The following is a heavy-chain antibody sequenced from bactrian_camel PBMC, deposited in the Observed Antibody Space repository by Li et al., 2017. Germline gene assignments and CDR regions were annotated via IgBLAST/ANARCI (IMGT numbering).Heavy chain of an antibody. CDR2: IHGDGRI. V-gene: IGHV3S53*01. Sequence: QVQLVESGGGSVEAGGSLKLSCAASGDINRRRCGMGWHRRAPGKERELVSWIHGDGRINYGDSVKGRFTISQDATKDTVHLQMTRLRPEDTAMYYCVVYSPAFRGPGNYVCASGFHPGRNKDWGQGTQVTVS. CDR1: GDINRRRCG. D-gene: IGHD1*01. CDR3: VVYSPAFRGPGNYVCASGFHPGRNKD. J-gene: IGHJ4*01.